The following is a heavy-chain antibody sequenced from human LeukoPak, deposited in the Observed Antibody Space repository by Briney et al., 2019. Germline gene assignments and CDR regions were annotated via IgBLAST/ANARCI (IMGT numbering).Heavy chain of an antibody. Sequence: GGSLRLSCAASGFTFSNYAMNWVRQAPGKGLEWVSSISDTSSDIYYADSVRGRFTISRENAKNSVYLQINSLRAEDTAIYYCARRGYYDSSGYDYWGQGTLVTVSS. D-gene: IGHD3-22*01. J-gene: IGHJ4*02. CDR2: ISDTSSDI. V-gene: IGHV3-21*01. CDR3: ARRGYYDSSGYDY. CDR1: GFTFSNYA.